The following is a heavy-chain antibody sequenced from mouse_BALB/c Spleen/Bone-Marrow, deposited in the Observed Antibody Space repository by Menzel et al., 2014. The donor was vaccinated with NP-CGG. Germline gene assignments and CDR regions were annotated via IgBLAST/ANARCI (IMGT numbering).Heavy chain of an antibody. D-gene: IGHD2-14*01. CDR3: ARYRLGTYLDY. CDR1: GFNIKDTY. Sequence: AQLQQSGAELVKPGASVKLSCTASGFNIKDTYMHWAKQRPEQGLEWIGRIDPANGNTKYDPKFQGKATITADTSSNTAYLQLSSLTSEDTAVHYCARYRLGTYLDYWGQGTTLTVSS. CDR2: IDPANGNT. V-gene: IGHV14-3*02. J-gene: IGHJ2*01.